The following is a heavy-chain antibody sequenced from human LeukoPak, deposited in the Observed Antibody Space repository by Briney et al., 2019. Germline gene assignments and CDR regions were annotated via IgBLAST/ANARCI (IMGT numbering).Heavy chain of an antibody. CDR2: ISYDGSNK. J-gene: IGHJ3*02. Sequence: PGKSLRLSCAASGFTFSSYSMHWVRQAPGKGLEWVAVISYDGSNKYYADSVKGRFTISRDNSKNTLYLQMNSLRAEDTAVYYCAKFGATHDAFDIWGQGTMVTVSS. CDR1: GFTFSSYS. V-gene: IGHV3-30*04. CDR3: AKFGATHDAFDI. D-gene: IGHD3-10*01.